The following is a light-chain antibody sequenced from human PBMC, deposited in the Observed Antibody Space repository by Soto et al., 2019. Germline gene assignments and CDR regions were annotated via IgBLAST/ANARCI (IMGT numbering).Light chain of an antibody. CDR3: CSYAGTYTRV. V-gene: IGLV1-40*01. CDR1: SSNIGAGYD. CDR2: GNT. J-gene: IGLJ1*01. Sequence: QSVLTQPPSVSGAPGQRVTISCTGGSSNIGAGYDVHWYQQLPGTAPKLLIYGNTDRPSGVPDRFSGSKSGNTASLTISGLQAEDGADYYCCSYAGTYTRVFGTGTKVTVL.